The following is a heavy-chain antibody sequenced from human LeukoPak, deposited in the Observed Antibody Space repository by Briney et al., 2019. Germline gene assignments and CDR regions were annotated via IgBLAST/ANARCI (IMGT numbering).Heavy chain of an antibody. CDR2: IYYSGST. V-gene: IGHV4-39*07. D-gene: IGHD5-18*01. CDR1: GGSISSSSYY. Sequence: SETLSLTCTVSGGSISSSSYYWGWIRQPPGKGLEWIGSIYYSGSTYYNPSLKSRVTISVDTSKNQFSLKLSSVTAADTAVYYCANRGYNYGLDAFDIWGQGTMVTVSS. J-gene: IGHJ3*02. CDR3: ANRGYNYGLDAFDI.